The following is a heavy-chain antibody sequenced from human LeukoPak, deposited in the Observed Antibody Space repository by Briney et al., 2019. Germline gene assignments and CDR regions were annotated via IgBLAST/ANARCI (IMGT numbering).Heavy chain of an antibody. CDR3: AKDSSGYFVYFDY. CDR1: GFTFSSYG. V-gene: IGHV3-30*02. J-gene: IGHJ4*02. CDR2: IQCDGSDK. D-gene: IGHD3-22*01. Sequence: GGSLRLSCAASGFTFSSYGMYWVRQAPGKGLEWVAFIQCDGSDKYYADSVKGRFTISRDNSKNTLYLQMNSLRAEDTAVYYCAKDSSGYFVYFDYWGQGTLVTVSS.